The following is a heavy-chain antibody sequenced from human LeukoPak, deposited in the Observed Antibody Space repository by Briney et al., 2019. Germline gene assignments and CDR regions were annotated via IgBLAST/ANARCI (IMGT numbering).Heavy chain of an antibody. CDR2: IYYSGST. Sequence: SETLSLTRTVSGGSISSSSYYWGWIRQPPGKGLEWIGSIYYSGSTYYNPSLKSRVTISVDTSKNQFSLKLSSVTAADTAVYYCARRQWGSGSYQNWFDPWGQGTLVTVSS. V-gene: IGHV4-39*01. J-gene: IGHJ5*02. CDR3: ARRQWGSGSYQNWFDP. CDR1: GGSISSSSYY. D-gene: IGHD3-10*01.